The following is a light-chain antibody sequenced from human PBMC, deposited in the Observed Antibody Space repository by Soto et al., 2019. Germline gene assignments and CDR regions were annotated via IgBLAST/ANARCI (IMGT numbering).Light chain of an antibody. CDR1: QSVSSSY. J-gene: IGKJ2*01. CDR3: QQYGSSPHT. Sequence: EIVLTQSPGTLSLSPGERATLSCRASQSVSSSYLAWYQHKPGQSPRLLIYGASSRATGIPDRFSGSASGTDFTLTIIRLEPEDFVVYFFQQYGSSPHTFGQGTLLEIK. CDR2: GAS. V-gene: IGKV3-20*01.